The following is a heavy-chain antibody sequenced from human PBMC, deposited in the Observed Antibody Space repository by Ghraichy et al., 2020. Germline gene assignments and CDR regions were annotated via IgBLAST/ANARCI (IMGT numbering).Heavy chain of an antibody. J-gene: IGHJ4*02. D-gene: IGHD2-15*01. V-gene: IGHV3-23*01. Sequence: GGSLRLSCAASGFTLRNYAMTWVRQAPGKGLEWVSSISASGGSTYYAESVKGRFSISRDNSKKTLYLQMNSLRAEDTADYYCAREYCSGGRCFFGTGGSHFDCWGQGTPVTVSS. CDR2: ISASGGST. CDR3: AREYCSGGRCFFGTGGSHFDC. CDR1: GFTLRNYA.